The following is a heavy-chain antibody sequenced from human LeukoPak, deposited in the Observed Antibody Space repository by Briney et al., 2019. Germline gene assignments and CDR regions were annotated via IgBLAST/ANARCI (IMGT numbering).Heavy chain of an antibody. CDR3: ARHRWSNAFDI. CDR1: GGSISSYY. V-gene: IGHV4-59*08. J-gene: IGHJ3*02. D-gene: IGHD2-15*01. CDR2: IYYSGST. Sequence: SETLSLTCTVSGGSISSYYCSWIRQPPGKGLEWIGYIYYSGSTNYNPSLKGRVTISVATSKNQFSLKLSSVTAADTAVYYCARHRWSNAFDIWGQGTMVTVSS.